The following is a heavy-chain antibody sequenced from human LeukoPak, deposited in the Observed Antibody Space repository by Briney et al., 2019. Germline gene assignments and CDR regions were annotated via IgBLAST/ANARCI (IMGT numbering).Heavy chain of an antibody. Sequence: GGSLRLSCAASGFTFSSYSMNWVRQAPGKGLEWVSSISSSSSYIYYADSVKGRFTISRDNAKNSLYLQMNSLRAEDTAVYCCARGLKDYGDYDGEYYWGQGTLVTVSS. J-gene: IGHJ4*02. CDR2: ISSSSSYI. V-gene: IGHV3-21*01. D-gene: IGHD4-17*01. CDR3: ARGLKDYGDYDGEYY. CDR1: GFTFSSYS.